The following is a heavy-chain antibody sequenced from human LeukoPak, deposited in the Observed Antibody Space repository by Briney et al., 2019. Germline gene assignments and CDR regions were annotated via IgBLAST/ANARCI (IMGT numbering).Heavy chain of an antibody. D-gene: IGHD6-19*01. J-gene: IGHJ4*02. V-gene: IGHV4-34*01. Sequence: SETLSLTCAVYGGSFSGYYWGWIRQPPGKGLGWIGEINHSGSTNYNPSLKSRVTISVDTSKNQFSLKLSSVTAADTAVYYCARDVVRSGWYRDYWGQGTLVTVSS. CDR3: ARDVVRSGWYRDY. CDR1: GGSFSGYY. CDR2: INHSGST.